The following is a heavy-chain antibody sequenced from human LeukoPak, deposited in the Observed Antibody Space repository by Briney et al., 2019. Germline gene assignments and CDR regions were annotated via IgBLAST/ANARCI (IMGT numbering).Heavy chain of an antibody. CDR1: GYTLTELS. D-gene: IGHD5-18*01. J-gene: IGHJ4*02. CDR3: ATVFPRGHSYAWNFDY. V-gene: IGHV1-24*01. CDR2: FDPEDGET. Sequence: ASVKVSCKVSGYTLTELSMHCVRQAPGKGLEWMGGFDPEDGETIYAQKFQGRVTMTEDTSTDTAYMELSSLRSEDTAVYYCATVFPRGHSYAWNFDYWGQGTLVTVSS.